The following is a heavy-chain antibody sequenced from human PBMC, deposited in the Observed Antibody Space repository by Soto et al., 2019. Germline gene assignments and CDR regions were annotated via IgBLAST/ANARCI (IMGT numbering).Heavy chain of an antibody. CDR2: IYYSGST. CDR1: GGSISSGGYY. D-gene: IGHD2-15*01. V-gene: IGHV4-31*03. CDR3: ASSSGGSYYDY. Sequence: QVQLQESGPGLVKPSQTLSLTCTVSGGSISSGGYYWSWIRQHPGKGLEWIGYIYYSGSTYYNPSLKSRVTXSXXTSKSQFSLKLSSVTAADTAVYYCASSSGGSYYDYWGQGTLVTVSS. J-gene: IGHJ4*02.